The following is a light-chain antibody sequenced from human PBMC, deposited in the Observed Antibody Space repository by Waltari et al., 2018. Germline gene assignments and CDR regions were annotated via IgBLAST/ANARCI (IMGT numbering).Light chain of an antibody. Sequence: DIRMTQSPSTLSASAGDRVLISCRASQSISKWLACYQQKPGKAPKLLIYEASTLQSGVPSRFSGTGSGTDFTLTISSLQPDDFATYYCQQYNSYSLLTFGGGTKVEIK. V-gene: IGKV1-5*03. CDR2: EAS. CDR3: QQYNSYSLLT. J-gene: IGKJ4*01. CDR1: QSISKW.